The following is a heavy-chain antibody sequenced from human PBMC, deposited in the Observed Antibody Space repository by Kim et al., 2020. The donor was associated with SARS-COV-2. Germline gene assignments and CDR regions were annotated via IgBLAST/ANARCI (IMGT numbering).Heavy chain of an antibody. J-gene: IGHJ6*03. CDR3: ARDQISSKPHCSSTSCGADYYYYMDV. D-gene: IGHD2-2*01. V-gene: IGHV3-21*01. CDR2: ISSSSSYI. CDR1: GFTFSSYS. Sequence: GGSLRLSCAASGFTFSSYSMNWVRQAPGKGLEWVSSISSSSSYIYYADSVKGRFTISRDNAKNSLYLQMNSLRAEDTAVYYCARDQISSKPHCSSTSCGADYYYYMDVWGKGTTVTVSS.